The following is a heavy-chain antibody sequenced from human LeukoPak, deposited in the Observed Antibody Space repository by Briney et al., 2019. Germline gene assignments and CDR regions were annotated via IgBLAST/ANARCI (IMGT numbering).Heavy chain of an antibody. CDR2: TIPFLGFA. D-gene: IGHD5-12*01. Sequence: ASVKVSCKASGGTFSSHVISWVRQAPGHGLEWMGRTIPFLGFANYAQKFQGRVTLTAGKSTSTAYMELSSLRSEDTAVYYCARGDGGYSGFDLEYWGQGTLVTVSS. J-gene: IGHJ4*02. V-gene: IGHV1-69*04. CDR1: GGTFSSHV. CDR3: ARGDGGYSGFDLEY.